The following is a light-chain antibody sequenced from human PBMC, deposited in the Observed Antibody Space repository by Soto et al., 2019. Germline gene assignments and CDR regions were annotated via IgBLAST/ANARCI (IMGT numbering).Light chain of an antibody. CDR3: QQYNNWPRT. V-gene: IGKV3-15*01. Sequence: IVMTQSPATLSVSPGERAALSCRASQNVNYNLAWYQQKPGQAPRLLIHDASVMDTAIPARFSGSGSGTEFTLTISSLQSEDFAVYYCQQYNNWPRTFGQGTKVEIK. J-gene: IGKJ1*01. CDR1: QNVNYN. CDR2: DAS.